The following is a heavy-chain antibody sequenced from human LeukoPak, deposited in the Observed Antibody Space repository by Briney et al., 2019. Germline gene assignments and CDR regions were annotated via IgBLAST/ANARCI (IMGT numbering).Heavy chain of an antibody. CDR2: ISSSSSTI. CDR1: GFTFSSYS. J-gene: IGHJ4*02. V-gene: IGHV3-48*04. Sequence: PGGSLRLSCEASGFTFSSYSMNWVRQAPGKGLEWISYISSSSSTIYYADSVKGRFTISGDNAKNSLYLQMNSLRAEDTAVYYCARERGHLDYWGQGTLVAVSS. CDR3: ARERGHLDY.